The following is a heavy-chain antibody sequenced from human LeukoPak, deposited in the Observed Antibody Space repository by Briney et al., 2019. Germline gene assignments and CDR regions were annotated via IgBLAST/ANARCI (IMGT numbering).Heavy chain of an antibody. V-gene: IGHV4-39*01. Sequence: SETLSLTCSVSGGSISSSSYYWAWIRQPPGKGLEWIGCIFHSGSTYYNPSLKSRLTISVDTSENQFSLRLRSVTAADTAVYYCARHRIAARGSFDYWGQGTLVTVSS. CDR1: GGSISSSSYY. CDR2: IFHSGST. D-gene: IGHD6-6*01. J-gene: IGHJ4*02. CDR3: ARHRIAARGSFDY.